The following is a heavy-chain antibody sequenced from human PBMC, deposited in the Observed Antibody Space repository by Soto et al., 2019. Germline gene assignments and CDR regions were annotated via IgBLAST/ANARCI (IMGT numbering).Heavy chain of an antibody. J-gene: IGHJ3*02. CDR2: ISGSGGTT. CDR3: AKTANGWFSAFDI. D-gene: IGHD6-19*01. CDR1: GFTFSSYA. Sequence: VQLLEAGGGLVQPGGSLRLPCAASGFTFSSYAMSWVRQAPGKGLEWVSAISGSGGTTYYADSVKGRFTFSRDNSQNTLYLQMNSLRAEDTAVYYCAKTANGWFSAFDIWGQGTMVTVSS. V-gene: IGHV3-23*01.